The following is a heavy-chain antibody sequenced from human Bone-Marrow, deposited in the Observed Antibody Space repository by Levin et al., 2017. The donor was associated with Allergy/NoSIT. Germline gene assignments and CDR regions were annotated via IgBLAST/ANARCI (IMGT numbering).Heavy chain of an antibody. D-gene: IGHD3-16*01. Sequence: GGSLRLSCAASGFTFNSYAMHWVRQAPGKGLEWVAVISYDGSNKYYADSVKGRFTISRDTSKNTLYLQVNSLRTEDTAVHYCTREIQSIVILWSHDYWGQGTLVTVSS. J-gene: IGHJ4*02. V-gene: IGHV3-30*04. CDR3: TREIQSIVILWSHDY. CDR2: ISYDGSNK. CDR1: GFTFNSYA.